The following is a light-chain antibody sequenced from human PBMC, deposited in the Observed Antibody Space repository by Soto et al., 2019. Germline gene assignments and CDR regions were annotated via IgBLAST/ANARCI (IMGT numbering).Light chain of an antibody. CDR3: SSYAGSNYVV. V-gene: IGLV2-8*01. J-gene: IGLJ2*01. CDR2: EVS. Sequence: QSVLTQPPSASGSPGQSVTISCTGTSSDVGGYHYVSWYQQHPGKAPKLMIYEVSKRPSGVPDRISGSKSGNRASLTVSGLQAEDEADYYCSSYAGSNYVVFGGGTKLTVL. CDR1: SSDVGGYHY.